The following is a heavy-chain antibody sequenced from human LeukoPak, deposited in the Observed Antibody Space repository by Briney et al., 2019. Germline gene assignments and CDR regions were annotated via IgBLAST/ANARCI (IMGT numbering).Heavy chain of an antibody. CDR3: ASEYYDYVWGSYPAAALDY. CDR2: IIPILGIA. Sequence: GSSVKVSCKASGGTLSSYAISWVRQAPGQGLEWMGRIIPILGIANYAQKFQGRVTITADKSTSTAYMELSSLRSEDTAVYYCASEYYDYVWGSYPAAALDYWGQGTLVTVSS. V-gene: IGHV1-69*04. D-gene: IGHD3-16*02. CDR1: GGTLSSYA. J-gene: IGHJ4*02.